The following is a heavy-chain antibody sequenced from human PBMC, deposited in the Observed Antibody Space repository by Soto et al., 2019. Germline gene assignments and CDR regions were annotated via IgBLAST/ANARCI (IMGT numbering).Heavy chain of an antibody. V-gene: IGHV3-74*01. D-gene: IGHD1-1*01. CDR1: GFTFSAYW. CDR3: ARGPRVSSTGTGAH. CDR2: ISDDGSTA. J-gene: IGHJ4*02. Sequence: GALRLPCSVSGFTFSAYWMHWVRQVPGKGLTWVSRISDDGSTATYADSVKGRFVISRDNAKNSLYLEMNTLRADDSGLYYCARGPRVSSTGTGAHWGRGALVTVSS.